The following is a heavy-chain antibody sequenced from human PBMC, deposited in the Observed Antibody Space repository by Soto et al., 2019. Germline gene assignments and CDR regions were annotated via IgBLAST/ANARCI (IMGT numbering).Heavy chain of an antibody. J-gene: IGHJ5*02. D-gene: IGHD1-26*01. Sequence: ASVKVSCKASGYTFTNHGISWVRQAPGQGLEWMGWVSGDNGHTNYAQSLQGRVTMTTDTFTNTAYMELRSLRSDDTAVYYCERAIWSCRSGTCFREWFDPWG. V-gene: IGHV1-18*01. CDR3: ERAIWSCRSGTCFREWFDP. CDR2: VSGDNGHT. CDR1: GYTFTNHG.